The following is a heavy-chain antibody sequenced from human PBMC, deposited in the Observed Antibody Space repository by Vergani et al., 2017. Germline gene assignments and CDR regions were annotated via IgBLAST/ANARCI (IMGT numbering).Heavy chain of an antibody. CDR3: ARSGSYLYYFDY. D-gene: IGHD3-10*01. V-gene: IGHV3-9*01. J-gene: IGHJ4*02. CDR2: ISWNSGRI. CDR1: GFTFDDYA. Sequence: EVQLVESGGGLVQPGRSLRLSCAASGFTFDDYAMHWVRQHPGKGLEWVSGISWNSGRIDYADSVKGRFTISRDNAKNSLYLQMNSLRAEDTALYYCARSGSYLYYFDYWGQGTLVTVSS.